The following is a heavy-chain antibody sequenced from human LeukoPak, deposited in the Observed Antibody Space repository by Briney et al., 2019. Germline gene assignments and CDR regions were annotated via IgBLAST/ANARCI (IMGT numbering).Heavy chain of an antibody. V-gene: IGHV3-23*03. CDR2: MYTLGNT. D-gene: IGHD4-17*01. J-gene: IGHJ6*03. CDR3: AKAPYGDHSYYMDA. Sequence: GGSLRLSCTASGFTFDDYAMSWVRQVPGKGLEWVSVMYTLGNTYYADSVKGRFTISRDNSKNTLYLQMNSLRAEDTAVYYCAKAPYGDHSYYMDAWGKGTTVTISS. CDR1: GFTFDDYA.